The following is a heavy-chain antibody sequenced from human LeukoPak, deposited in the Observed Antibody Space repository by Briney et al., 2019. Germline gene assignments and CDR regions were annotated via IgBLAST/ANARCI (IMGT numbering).Heavy chain of an antibody. CDR2: ISSDSNYI. CDR1: GFTFRTYS. Sequence: PGGSLRLSCAASGFTFRTYSLNWVRQAPGKGLEWVSSISSDSNYIYYADSLKGRFTISRDNAKNSLYLQMISLRAEDTAVYYCARVAFGLYVMDVWGQGTTVTVSS. D-gene: IGHD3-16*01. J-gene: IGHJ6*02. CDR3: ARVAFGLYVMDV. V-gene: IGHV3-21*01.